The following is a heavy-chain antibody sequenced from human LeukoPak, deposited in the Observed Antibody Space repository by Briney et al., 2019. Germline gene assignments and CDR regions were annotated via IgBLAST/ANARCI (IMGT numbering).Heavy chain of an antibody. J-gene: IGHJ5*02. D-gene: IGHD3-22*01. CDR1: GYSFTSYW. CDR3: ASGGGDYYYDSSGYYYQNWFDP. V-gene: IGHV5-51*01. Sequence: GESLKISCKGSGYSFTSYWIGWVRQMPGKGLEWMGIIYPGDSDTRYSPSFQGQVTISADKSISTAYLQWSSLNASDPAMYYCASGGGDYYYDSSGYYYQNWFDPWGQGTLVTVSS. CDR2: IYPGDSDT.